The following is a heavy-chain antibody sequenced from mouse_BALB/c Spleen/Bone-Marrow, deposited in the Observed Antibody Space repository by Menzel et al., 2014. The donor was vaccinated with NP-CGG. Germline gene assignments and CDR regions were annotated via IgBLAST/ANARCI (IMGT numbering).Heavy chain of an antibody. CDR2: TWGDGST. Sequence: QVQLKQSGPRRVAPSQSLSTTCIVSGFSLTGHGVSWVCQSPGKGLEWLGMTWGDGSTDHNLSLKSILSVIKDNSKSRVFLKVNSLQNDDTARYYCSRDSFLIAKAMDYWGQRTSVTDSS. CDR1: GFSLTGHG. CDR3: SRDSFLIAKAMDY. J-gene: IGHJ4*01. V-gene: IGHV2-6-7*01.